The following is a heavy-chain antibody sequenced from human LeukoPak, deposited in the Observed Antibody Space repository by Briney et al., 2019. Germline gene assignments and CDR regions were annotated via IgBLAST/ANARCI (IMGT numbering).Heavy chain of an antibody. CDR3: ARSSSSSEIDS. CDR2: IALAGDT. CDR1: GFTFSHYD. D-gene: IGHD6-19*01. Sequence: PGGSLRLSYAASGFTFSHYDMHWVRQAAGKGLEWGSAIALAGDTYYAGSVEGRFTISRENPKNSLYLQINSLSAPDTAVYYCARSSSSSEIDSWGQGTLVTVSS. J-gene: IGHJ4*02. V-gene: IGHV3-13*01.